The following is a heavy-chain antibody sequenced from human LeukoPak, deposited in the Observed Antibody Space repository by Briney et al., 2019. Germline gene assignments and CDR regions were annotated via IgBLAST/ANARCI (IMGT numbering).Heavy chain of an antibody. D-gene: IGHD2-2*01. CDR1: GYSISSGYY. V-gene: IGHV4-38-2*01. CDR3: ASTYCSSTSCSLNAFDI. J-gene: IGHJ3*02. CDR2: IYHSGST. Sequence: SETLSLTYAVSGYSISSGYYWGWIRPPPGKGLEWIGSIYHSGSTYYNPSLKSRVTISVDTSKNQFSLKLSSVTAADTAVYYCASTYCSSTSCSLNAFDIWGQGTMVTVSS.